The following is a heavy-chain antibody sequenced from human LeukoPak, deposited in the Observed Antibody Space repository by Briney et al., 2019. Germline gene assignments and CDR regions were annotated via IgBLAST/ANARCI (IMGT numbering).Heavy chain of an antibody. CDR2: IYNSGST. J-gene: IGHJ4*02. V-gene: IGHV4-59*01. CDR1: GGSISSYY. D-gene: IGHD6-19*01. Sequence: SETLSLTCTVSGGSISSYYWNWIRQPPGKGLEWIGYIYNSGSTNYNPSLKSRVTISVDTSKNQFSLKLSSVTAADTAVYYCARGAAGSSAWYSHFNYWSQGTLVTVSS. CDR3: ARGAAGSSAWYSHFNY.